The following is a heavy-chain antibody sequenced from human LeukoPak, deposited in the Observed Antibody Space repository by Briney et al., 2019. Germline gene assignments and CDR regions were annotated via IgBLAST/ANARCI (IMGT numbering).Heavy chain of an antibody. D-gene: IGHD6-13*01. J-gene: IGHJ4*02. CDR2: LNSDGSRT. V-gene: IGHV3-74*01. CDR3: AKESSTWRQADTLFDY. Sequence: GGSLRLSCAASGLTFSSSWMHWVRQAPGEGLVWVPRLNSDGSRTNYAESVKGRFIISRDNAKNTLYLQMNSLRIEDTAVYYCAKESSTWRQADTLFDYWGQGILVTVSS. CDR1: GLTFSSSW.